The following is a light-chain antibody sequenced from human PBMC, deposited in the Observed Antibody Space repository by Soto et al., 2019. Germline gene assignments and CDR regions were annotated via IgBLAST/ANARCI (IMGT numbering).Light chain of an antibody. CDR3: SSYTSSSTWV. J-gene: IGLJ3*02. CDR2: EVS. V-gene: IGLV2-14*01. Sequence: QSVLTQPASVSGSPGQSITISCTGTSSDIGGHNYVSWYQHHPGKAPKVIIYEVSDRPSGISDRSSGSTSGNTASLTISGLQAEDEADYYCSSYTSSSTWVFGGGTKVTVL. CDR1: SSDIGGHNY.